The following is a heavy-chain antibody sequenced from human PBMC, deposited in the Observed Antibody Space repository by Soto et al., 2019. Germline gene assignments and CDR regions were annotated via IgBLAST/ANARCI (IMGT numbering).Heavy chain of an antibody. J-gene: IGHJ4*02. CDR1: GYTFNRYH. Sequence: QVQLVQSGAELKKPGASVKVSCKASGYTFNRYHLHWLRQVPGQGLEWMGWINPNIGDASYAQKFQGRITMTWDTAISTVSLELSSLTSDDTAVYYCARDRRAYCGGDCPGGYWGQGTLVTVSS. CDR3: ARDRRAYCGGDCPGGY. CDR2: INPNIGDA. D-gene: IGHD2-21*02. V-gene: IGHV1-2*02.